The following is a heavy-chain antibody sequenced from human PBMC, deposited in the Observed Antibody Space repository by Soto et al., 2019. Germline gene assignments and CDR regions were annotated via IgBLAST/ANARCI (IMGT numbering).Heavy chain of an antibody. D-gene: IGHD4-17*01. CDR1: GGSISSGGYY. V-gene: IGHV4-31*03. CDR2: IYYSGST. CDR3: ARSPTSLPTVKGAFDP. Sequence: TLSLTCTVSGGSISSGGYYWSWIRQHPGKGLEWIGYIYYSGSTYYNPSLKSRVTTSVDTSKNQFSLKLSSVTAADTAVYYCARSPTSLPTVKGAFDPWGQGTLVTVSS. J-gene: IGHJ5*02.